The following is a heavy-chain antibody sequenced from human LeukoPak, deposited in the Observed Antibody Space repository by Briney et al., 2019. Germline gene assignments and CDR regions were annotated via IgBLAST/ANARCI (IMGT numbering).Heavy chain of an antibody. V-gene: IGHV1-2*02. CDR3: ARESESSGWYDY. CDR2: INPNSGGT. D-gene: IGHD6-19*01. Sequence: ASVKVSCKASGYTFTDYYILWVRQAPGQGLEWMGWINPNSGGTNYAQKFQGRVTMTRDTSISTAYMELSRLISDDTAVYYCARESESSGWYDYWGQGTLVTVSS. J-gene: IGHJ4*02. CDR1: GYTFTDYY.